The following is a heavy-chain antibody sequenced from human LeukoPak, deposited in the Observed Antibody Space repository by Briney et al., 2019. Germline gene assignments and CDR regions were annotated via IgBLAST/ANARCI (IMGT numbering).Heavy chain of an antibody. D-gene: IGHD5-18*01. CDR2: INPSGGSA. CDR1: RYSFTSSY. Sequence: ASVKVSCKTSRYSFTSSYMHWVRQAPGHGLEWMGLINPSGGSASYAQRFQGRVTLTADTSTSTVNMELSSLRSKDTAVYYCAKARGYSFGPLHYWGQGTLVTVSS. CDR3: AKARGYSFGPLHY. V-gene: IGHV1-46*01. J-gene: IGHJ4*02.